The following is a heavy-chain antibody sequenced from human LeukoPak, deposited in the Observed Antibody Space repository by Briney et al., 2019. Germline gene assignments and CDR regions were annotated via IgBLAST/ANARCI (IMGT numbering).Heavy chain of an antibody. Sequence: GGSLRLSCAASGFSFNAYWMAWVRQAPGTGLEWVANINPAGSETFHVDPVKGPFSISRDHAKNLVYLQMNSLRAEDTAVYYCATFGLVAALDLWGQGTLVTVSS. CDR2: INPAGSET. V-gene: IGHV3-7*01. D-gene: IGHD5-12*01. CDR1: GFSFNAYW. CDR3: ATFGLVAALDL. J-gene: IGHJ4*02.